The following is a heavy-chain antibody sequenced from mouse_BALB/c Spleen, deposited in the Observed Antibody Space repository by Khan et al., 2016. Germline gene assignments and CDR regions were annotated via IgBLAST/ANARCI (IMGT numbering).Heavy chain of an antibody. CDR2: INTNTGEP. CDR3: ARTGDYPYYAMDY. Sequence: QVQLQQSGPELKKPGETVKISCKASGYTFTNYGMNWVKQAPGKGLKWMGWINTNTGEPTYAEEFKGRFAFSLDTSASTAYLQINNLKNEDTATYFCARTGDYPYYAMDYWGQGTSVTVSS. D-gene: IGHD2-13*01. J-gene: IGHJ4*01. CDR1: GYTFTNYG. V-gene: IGHV9-3*02.